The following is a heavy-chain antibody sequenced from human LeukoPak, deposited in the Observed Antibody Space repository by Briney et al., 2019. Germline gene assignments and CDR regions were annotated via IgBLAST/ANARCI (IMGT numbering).Heavy chain of an antibody. CDR3: ARDGYNGALDY. CDR1: GYTFTSYA. D-gene: IGHD5-24*01. Sequence: ASVKVSCKASGYTFTSYAMNWVRQAPGQGLEWMGWINTNTGSPTYAQGFTGRFVFSLDTSVSTAYLQINSLEAEDTAVYYCARDGYNGALDYWGQGTLVTVSS. V-gene: IGHV7-4-1*02. CDR2: INTNTGSP. J-gene: IGHJ4*02.